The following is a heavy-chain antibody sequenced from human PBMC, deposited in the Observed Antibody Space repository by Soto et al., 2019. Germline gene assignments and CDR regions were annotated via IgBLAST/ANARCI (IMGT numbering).Heavy chain of an antibody. CDR3: ARGFWSGSYYYYGMDV. J-gene: IGHJ6*02. CDR2: IIPIFGTA. Sequence: QVQLVQSGAEVKKPGSSVKVSCKASGGTFSSYAISWVRQAPGQGLEWMGGIIPIFGTANYAQKFQGRVTITADESTSTAYMVLSSLRSEDTAVYYCARGFWSGSYYYYGMDVWGQGTTVTVSS. D-gene: IGHD3-3*01. CDR1: GGTFSSYA. V-gene: IGHV1-69*01.